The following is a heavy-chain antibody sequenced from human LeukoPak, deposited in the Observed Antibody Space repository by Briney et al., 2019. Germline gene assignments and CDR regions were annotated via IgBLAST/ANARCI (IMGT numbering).Heavy chain of an antibody. D-gene: IGHD3-3*01. CDR1: GFTFSSYS. J-gene: IGHJ3*02. CDR2: ISSSSSYI. V-gene: IGHV3-21*01. CDR3: VRDWTPAQSGSFYDALDI. Sequence: PGGSLRLSCAASGFTFSSYSINWVRQAPGKGLEWVSSISSSSSYIYYADSVKGRFTISRDGAKKTVWLQMNSLRTEDTALYYCVRDWTPAQSGSFYDALDIWGQGTLVTVSS.